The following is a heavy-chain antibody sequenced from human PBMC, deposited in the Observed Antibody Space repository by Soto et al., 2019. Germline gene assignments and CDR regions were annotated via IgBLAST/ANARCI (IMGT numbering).Heavy chain of an antibody. Sequence: PSETLSLTCTVSGDSISTDYWSWIRQSPGKGLEWIGYIYYSGSTYYNPSLKSRVTISVDTSKNQFSLKLSSVTAADTAVYYCARDYYDSSGYYFGYWGQGTLVTVSS. CDR1: GDSISTDY. CDR3: ARDYYDSSGYYFGY. V-gene: IGHV4-59*12. J-gene: IGHJ4*02. D-gene: IGHD3-22*01. CDR2: IYYSGST.